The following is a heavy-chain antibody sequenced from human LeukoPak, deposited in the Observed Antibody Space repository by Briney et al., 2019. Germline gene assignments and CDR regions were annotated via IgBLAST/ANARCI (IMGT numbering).Heavy chain of an antibody. J-gene: IGHJ4*02. CDR3: ARVQIDSSGWYGGDY. CDR1: GYTFTGYY. Sequence: GAPVKVSCKASGYTFTGYYMHWVRQAPGQGLEWMGWINPNSGGTSYAQKFQGRVTMTRDTSISTAYMELSRLRSDDTAVYYCARVQIDSSGWYGGDYWGQGTLVTVSS. CDR2: INPNSGGT. V-gene: IGHV1-2*02. D-gene: IGHD6-19*01.